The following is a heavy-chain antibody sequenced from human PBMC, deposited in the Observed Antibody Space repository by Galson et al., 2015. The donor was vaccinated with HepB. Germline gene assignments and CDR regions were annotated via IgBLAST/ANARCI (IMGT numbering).Heavy chain of an antibody. V-gene: IGHV3-15*01. CDR2: IKSKTDGGTT. Sequence: SLRLSCAASGFTFSHAWMSWVRQAPGKGLEWVGRIKSKTDGGTTDYAAPVKGRFTISRDDSKNTLYLQMNSLKTEDTAVYYCTTVYCTNGVCYTLGFDYWGQGTLVTVSS. CDR3: TTVYCTNGVCYTLGFDY. J-gene: IGHJ4*02. CDR1: GFTFSHAW. D-gene: IGHD2-8*01.